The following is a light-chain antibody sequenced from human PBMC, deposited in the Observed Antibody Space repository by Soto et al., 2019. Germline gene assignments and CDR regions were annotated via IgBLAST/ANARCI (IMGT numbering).Light chain of an antibody. CDR2: GVS. CDR1: ESVGTY. Sequence: EIVLTQSPATLSLSPGERATLFCRASESVGTYLAWYQQKPGQAPRLLIYGVSDRATGIPARFSGSGSGADFSLTISSLEPEDFAVYYCQQRSNWPITFGQGTRLEIK. CDR3: QQRSNWPIT. J-gene: IGKJ5*01. V-gene: IGKV3-11*01.